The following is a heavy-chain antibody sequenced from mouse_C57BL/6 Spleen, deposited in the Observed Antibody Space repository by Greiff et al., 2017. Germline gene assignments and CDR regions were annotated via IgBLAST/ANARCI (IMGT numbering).Heavy chain of an antibody. CDR1: GYTFTSYW. V-gene: IGHV1-50*01. CDR3: ARRDYDDGWYFDV. J-gene: IGHJ1*03. D-gene: IGHD2-4*01. CDR2: IDPSDSYT. Sequence: QVQLQQPGAELVKPGASVKLSCKASGYTFTSYWMQWVKQRPGQGLEWIGEIDPSDSYTNYNQKFKGKATLTVDTSSSTAYMQLSSLTSEDSAVYYCARRDYDDGWYFDVWGTGTTVTVSS.